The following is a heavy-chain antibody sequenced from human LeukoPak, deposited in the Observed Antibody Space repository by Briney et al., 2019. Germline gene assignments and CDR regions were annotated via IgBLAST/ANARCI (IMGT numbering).Heavy chain of an antibody. V-gene: IGHV3-23*01. D-gene: IGHD2-2*01. CDR3: AKDHDALVPAAQFDY. CDR2: ISGSGGIT. CDR1: GFTFSSYA. J-gene: IGHJ4*02. Sequence: GGSLRLSCAASGFTFSSYAMSWVRQAPGQGLEWVSGISGSGGITYFADSVKGRFTISRDNSNNTLSLQMTSLRAGDTAVYYCAKDHDALVPAAQFDYWGQGTLVTVSS.